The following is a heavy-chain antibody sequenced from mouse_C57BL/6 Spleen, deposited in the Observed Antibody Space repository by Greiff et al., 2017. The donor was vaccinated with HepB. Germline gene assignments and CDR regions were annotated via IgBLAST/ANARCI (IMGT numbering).Heavy chain of an antibody. Sequence: EVQLQQSGPELVKPGASVKISCKASGYTFTDYYMNWVKQSHGKSLEWIGDINPNNGGTSYNQKFKGKATLTVDKSSSTAYMELRSLTSEDSAVYYCARGDNPLPRFAYWGQGTLVTVSA. V-gene: IGHV1-26*01. CDR1: GYTFTDYY. CDR3: ARGDNPLPRFAY. J-gene: IGHJ3*01. CDR2: INPNNGGT. D-gene: IGHD3-3*01.